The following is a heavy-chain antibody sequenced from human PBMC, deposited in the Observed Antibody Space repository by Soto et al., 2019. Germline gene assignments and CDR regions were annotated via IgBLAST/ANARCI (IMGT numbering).Heavy chain of an antibody. V-gene: IGHV4-59*01. CDR3: ARSRWYFDY. CDR1: GGSISSYY. CDR2: IYYSGST. Sequence: QVQLQESGPGLVKPSETLSLTCTVSGGSISSYYWSWIRQPPGKGLEWIGYIYYSGSTNYNPSLKSRVTISVDTSKNQFSLKLSSVTAADTAVYYCARSRWYFDYWGQGTLVIVSS. J-gene: IGHJ4*02.